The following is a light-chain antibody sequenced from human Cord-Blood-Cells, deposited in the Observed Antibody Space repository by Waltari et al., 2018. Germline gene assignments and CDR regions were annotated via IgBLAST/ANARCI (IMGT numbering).Light chain of an antibody. CDR1: SSDVGGYNY. CDR2: EVS. CDR3: SSYTSSSTLAV. V-gene: IGLV2-14*01. Sequence: QSALTQPASVSGSPGQSITISCTGTSSDVGGYNYVSWYQQHPGKAPKLMIYEVSTRPSGVSNRFAGSKSVNTAYLTISGLQAEYEADYYCSSYTSSSTLAVFGTGTKVTVL. J-gene: IGLJ1*01.